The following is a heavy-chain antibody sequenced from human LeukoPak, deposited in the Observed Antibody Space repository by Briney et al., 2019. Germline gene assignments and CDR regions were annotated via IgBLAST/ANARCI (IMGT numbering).Heavy chain of an antibody. CDR2: IYSTGST. V-gene: IGHV4-59*12. Sequence: SETLSLTCTVSGGSISGYYWSWVRQSPEKGLESIGFIYSTGSTYYNPSLKGRVTISVDTSKNQFSLRLSSVTAADTAVYYCARYYRPAYYFDYWGQGTLVTVSS. CDR3: ARYYRPAYYFDY. J-gene: IGHJ4*02. D-gene: IGHD2/OR15-2a*01. CDR1: GGSISGYY.